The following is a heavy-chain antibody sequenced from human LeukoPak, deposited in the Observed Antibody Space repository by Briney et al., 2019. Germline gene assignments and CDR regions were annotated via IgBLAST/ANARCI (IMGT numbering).Heavy chain of an antibody. D-gene: IGHD3-3*01. Sequence: GGSLRLSCAASGFTFSSYCMSWVRQATGKGLEWVANIKPDGSEKYYVDSVKGRFTISRDNAKNSLYLQMNSLRAEDTAVYYCAKTLKDRYYDFWSGYYHYYYYMGVWGKGTTVTVSS. CDR3: AKTLKDRYYDFWSGYYHYYYYMGV. CDR1: GFTFSSYC. V-gene: IGHV3-7*01. J-gene: IGHJ6*03. CDR2: IKPDGSEK.